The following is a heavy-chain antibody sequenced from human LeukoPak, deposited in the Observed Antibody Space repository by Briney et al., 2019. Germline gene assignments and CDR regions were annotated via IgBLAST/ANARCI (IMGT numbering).Heavy chain of an antibody. CDR3: ARDLEVKSSSSYYYYYYYMDV. Sequence: GASVKLSCKASGYTFTSYYIHWVRQAPGQGLEWMGIIYPSGGSTTYAQQFQGRVTMTRDMSTSTVYMELSSLRSDDTAVYYCARDLEVKSSSSYYYYYYYMDVWGKGTTVTVSS. CDR2: IYPSGGST. CDR1: GYTFTSYY. J-gene: IGHJ6*03. V-gene: IGHV1-46*01. D-gene: IGHD6-6*01.